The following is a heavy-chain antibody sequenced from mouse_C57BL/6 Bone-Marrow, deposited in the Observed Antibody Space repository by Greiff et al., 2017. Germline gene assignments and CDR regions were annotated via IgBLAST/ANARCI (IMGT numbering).Heavy chain of an antibody. CDR1: GYTFTDYY. J-gene: IGHJ3*01. CDR3: ARGSGTIVRRGFAY. Sequence: VQLKESGPVLVKPGASVKMSCKASGYTFTDYYMNWVKQSHGKSLEWIGVINPYNGGTSYNQKFKGKATLTVDKSSSTAYMELNSLTSEDSAVYYCARGSGTIVRRGFAYWGQGTLVTVSA. D-gene: IGHD2-14*01. V-gene: IGHV1-19*01. CDR2: INPYNGGT.